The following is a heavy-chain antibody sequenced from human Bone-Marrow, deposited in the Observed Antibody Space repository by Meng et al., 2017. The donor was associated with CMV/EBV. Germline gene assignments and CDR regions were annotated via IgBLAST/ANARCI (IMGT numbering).Heavy chain of an antibody. CDR1: GGSISSYY. Sequence: SETLSLTCTVSGGSISSYYWSWIRQPPGKGLEWIGYIYYSGSTNYNPSLKSRVTILVDTSKNQFSLKLSSVTAADTAVYYCARATSPGGYFPFSYYYGMDVWGQGTTVTVSS. CDR2: IYYSGST. V-gene: IGHV4-59*01. J-gene: IGHJ6*02. CDR3: ARATSPGGYFPFSYYYGMDV. D-gene: IGHD2-2*03.